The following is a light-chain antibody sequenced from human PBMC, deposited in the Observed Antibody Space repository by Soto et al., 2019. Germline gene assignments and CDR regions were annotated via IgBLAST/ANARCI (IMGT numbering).Light chain of an antibody. CDR3: QQRSKWPPGFT. J-gene: IGKJ3*01. V-gene: IGKV3-11*01. Sequence: EIVLTQSPATLCLSPGERATLSCRASQSVSSFLAWYQQKPGQAPRLLIYDASNRATGIPVRFSGSGSGTDFTLTTSSLEPEDSAVYFCQQRSKWPPGFTFGPGTKVAIK. CDR1: QSVSSF. CDR2: DAS.